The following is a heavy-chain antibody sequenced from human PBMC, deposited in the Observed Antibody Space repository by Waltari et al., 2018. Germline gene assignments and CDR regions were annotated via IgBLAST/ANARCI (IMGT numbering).Heavy chain of an antibody. CDR3: ARGSGSYYYPDAFDI. CDR2: IYYSGST. D-gene: IGHD3-10*01. Sequence: QLQLQESGPGLVKPSETLSLTCTVSGGSISSSSYYWGWIRQPPGKGLEWIGSIYYSGSTYYNPSLKSRVTISVDTSKNQFSLKLSSVTAADTAVYYCARGSGSYYYPDAFDIWGQGTMVTVSS. CDR1: GGSISSSSYY. J-gene: IGHJ3*02. V-gene: IGHV4-39*01.